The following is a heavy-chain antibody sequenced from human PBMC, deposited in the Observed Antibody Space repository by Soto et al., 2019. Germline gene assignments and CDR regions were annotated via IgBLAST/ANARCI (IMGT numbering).Heavy chain of an antibody. Sequence: ASVKVYCKASGGTFSSYAISWVRQAPGQGLEWMGWISGYNGNTNYAQRLQGRVTMTTDTSTRTAYMDLRSLRSDDTAVYYCAREDSTDPYFDYWGQGTLVTVSS. V-gene: IGHV1-18*01. CDR1: GGTFSSYA. CDR3: AREDSTDPYFDY. J-gene: IGHJ4*02. CDR2: ISGYNGNT. D-gene: IGHD2-15*01.